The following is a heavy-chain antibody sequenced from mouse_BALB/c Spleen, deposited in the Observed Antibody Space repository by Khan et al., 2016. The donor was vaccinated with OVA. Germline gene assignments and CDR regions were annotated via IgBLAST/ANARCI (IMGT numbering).Heavy chain of an antibody. J-gene: IGHJ3*01. CDR2: ISSGGSYT. CDR3: ARLAYYYNSEGFAY. Sequence: MQLEESGGDLVKPGGSLKLSCAASGFTFSTYGMSWVRQTPDKRLEWVATISSGGSYTYYRDSVKGRFTISRDNAKNTLYLQMSSLKSEDTAMYYCARLAYYYNSEGFAYWGQGTLVTVSA. CDR1: GFTFSTYG. D-gene: IGHD1-1*02. V-gene: IGHV5-6*01.